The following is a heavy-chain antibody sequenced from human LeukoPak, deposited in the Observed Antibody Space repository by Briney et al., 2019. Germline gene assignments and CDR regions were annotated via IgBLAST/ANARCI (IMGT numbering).Heavy chain of an antibody. Sequence: GGSLRLACAAAGFTVGSNYMSWVRQARGEGREWVPVIYSGGRTEYADSVKGRFTISRDNSKNTLYLQMNSLRAEDTAVYYCARESGSYYGVTLDYWGQGTLVTVSS. CDR1: GFTVGSNY. J-gene: IGHJ4*02. CDR3: ARESGSYYGVTLDY. V-gene: IGHV3-66*01. CDR2: IYSGGRT. D-gene: IGHD1-26*01.